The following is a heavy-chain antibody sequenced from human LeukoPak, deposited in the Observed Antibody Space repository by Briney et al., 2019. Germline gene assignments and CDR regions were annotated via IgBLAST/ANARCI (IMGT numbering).Heavy chain of an antibody. D-gene: IGHD5-12*01. CDR1: GGSISSSSYY. CDR2: IYYSGGT. V-gene: IGHV4-39*01. CDR3: ARGLRQTQYYFDY. J-gene: IGHJ4*02. Sequence: SETLSLTCTVSGGSISSSSYYWGWIRQPPGKGLEWIGSIYYSGGTYYNPSLKSRVTISVDTSKNQFSLKLSSVTAADTAVYYCARGLRQTQYYFDYWGQGTLVTVSS.